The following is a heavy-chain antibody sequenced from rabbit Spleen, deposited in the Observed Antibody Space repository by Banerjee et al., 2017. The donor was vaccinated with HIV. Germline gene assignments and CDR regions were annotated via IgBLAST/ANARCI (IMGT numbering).Heavy chain of an antibody. D-gene: IGHD4-1*01. Sequence: QEQLVESGGGLVQPGGSLKLSCKASGFDVSNYGMSWVRQAPGKGLEWIGYIEPIFGNTYYANWVNGRFTISSHNAQNTLYLQLSSLTAADTATYFCVREVAARFSLWGPGTLVTVS. CDR1: GFDVSNYG. V-gene: IGHV1S47*01. J-gene: IGHJ6*01. CDR3: VREVAARFSL. CDR2: IEPIFGNT.